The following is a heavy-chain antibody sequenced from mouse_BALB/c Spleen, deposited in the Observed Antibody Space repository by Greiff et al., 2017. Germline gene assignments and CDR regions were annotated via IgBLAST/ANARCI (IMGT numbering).Heavy chain of an antibody. Sequence: VQLQQPGAELVMPGASVKMSCKASGYTFTDYWMHWVKQRPEQGLEWIGRIDPANGNTKYDPKFQGKATITADTSSNTAYLQLSSLTSEDTAVYYCARKYGTAMDYWGQGTSVTVSS. D-gene: IGHD2-10*02. CDR2: IDPANGNT. J-gene: IGHJ4*01. V-gene: IGHV14-3*02. CDR1: GYTFTDYW. CDR3: ARKYGTAMDY.